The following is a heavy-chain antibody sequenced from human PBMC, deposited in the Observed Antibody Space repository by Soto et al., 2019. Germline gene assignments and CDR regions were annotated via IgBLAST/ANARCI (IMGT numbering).Heavy chain of an antibody. CDR1: GFTFSSYG. Sequence: GGSLRLSCAASGFTFSSYGMHWVRQAPGKGLEWVAVISYDGSNKYYADSVKGRFTISRDNSKNTLYLQMSSLRAEDTAVYYCAKDNYDYVWGSSPGFDYWGQGTLVTVSS. J-gene: IGHJ4*02. CDR2: ISYDGSNK. V-gene: IGHV3-30*18. D-gene: IGHD3-16*01. CDR3: AKDNYDYVWGSSPGFDY.